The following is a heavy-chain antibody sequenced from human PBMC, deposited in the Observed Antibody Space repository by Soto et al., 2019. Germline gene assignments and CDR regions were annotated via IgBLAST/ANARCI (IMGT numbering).Heavy chain of an antibody. D-gene: IGHD3-3*01. J-gene: IGHJ6*02. CDR3: ARAGFWSGYSPPPYYGMDV. CDR2: INPSGGST. V-gene: IGHV1-46*01. Sequence: ASVKVSCKASGYTFTSYYMHWVRQAPGRGLEWMGIINPSGGSTSYAQKFQGRVTMTRDTSTSTVYMELSSLRSEDTAVYYCARAGFWSGYSPPPYYGMDVWGQGTTVTVSS. CDR1: GYTFTSYY.